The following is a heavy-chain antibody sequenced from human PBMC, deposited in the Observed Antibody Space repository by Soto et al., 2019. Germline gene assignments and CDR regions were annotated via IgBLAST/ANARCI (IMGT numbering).Heavy chain of an antibody. CDR2: IIPIFGTA. D-gene: IGHD6-13*01. V-gene: IGHV1-69*06. Sequence: SVKVSCKASGGTFSSYAISWVRQAPGQGLEWMGGIIPIFGTANYAQKFQGRVTITADKSTSTAYMELSSLRSEDTAVYYCARAVSAAGTSGNWFDPWGQGTLVTVSS. CDR3: ARAVSAAGTSGNWFDP. J-gene: IGHJ5*02. CDR1: GGTFSSYA.